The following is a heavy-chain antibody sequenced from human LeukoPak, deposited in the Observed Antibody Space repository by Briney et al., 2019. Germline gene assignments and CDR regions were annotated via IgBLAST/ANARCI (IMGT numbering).Heavy chain of an antibody. CDR2: MNPNSGNT. J-gene: IGHJ3*02. CDR1: GYTFTSYD. Sequence: ASVKVSCKASGYTFTSYDINWVRQATEQGLEWMGWMNPNSGNTGYAQKFQGRVTMTRNTSISTAYMELSSLRSEDTAVYYCASSSEYSSSSGAFDIWGQGTMVTVSS. D-gene: IGHD6-6*01. V-gene: IGHV1-8*01. CDR3: ASSSEYSSSSGAFDI.